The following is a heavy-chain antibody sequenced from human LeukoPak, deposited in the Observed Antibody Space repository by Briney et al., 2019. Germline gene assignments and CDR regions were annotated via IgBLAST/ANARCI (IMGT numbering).Heavy chain of an antibody. D-gene: IGHD6-6*01. Sequence: GASVKVSCKASGYTFTSYYMHWVRQAPGQGLEWMGIINPSGGSTSYAQKFQGRVTMTRDMSTSTVYMELSSLRSEDTAVYYCAREPARRGFDYWGQETLVTVSS. CDR3: AREPARRGFDY. V-gene: IGHV1-46*01. CDR1: GYTFTSYY. J-gene: IGHJ4*02. CDR2: INPSGGST.